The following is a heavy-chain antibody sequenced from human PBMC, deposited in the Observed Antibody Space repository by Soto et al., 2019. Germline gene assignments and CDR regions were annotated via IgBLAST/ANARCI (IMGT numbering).Heavy chain of an antibody. CDR1: GYTFTSYG. D-gene: IGHD6-19*01. CDR3: ARPWGSGWSGRAFDI. V-gene: IGHV1-18*01. CDR2: ISAYNGNT. Sequence: ASVKVSCKASGYTFTSYGISWVRQAPGQGLEWMGWISAYNGNTNYAQKLQGRVTRPTDTSTSTAYLELRNLRSDDTAVYYCARPWGSGWSGRAFDIWGQGTMVTVSS. J-gene: IGHJ3*02.